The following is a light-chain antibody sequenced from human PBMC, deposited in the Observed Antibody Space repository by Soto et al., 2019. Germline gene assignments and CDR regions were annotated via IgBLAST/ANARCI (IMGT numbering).Light chain of an antibody. V-gene: IGKV4-1*01. CDR3: QQYYNTPYT. CDR1: QSILYISNSKNY. Sequence: DIVMTQSPDSLAVSLGERATINCKSSQSILYISNSKNYLAWYQQKPGQPPKLLIYWASTRESGVPDRFSGSGFGTDFTLTISSLQAEDVAVYYCQQYYNTPYTSGQGTKLEIK. CDR2: WAS. J-gene: IGKJ2*01.